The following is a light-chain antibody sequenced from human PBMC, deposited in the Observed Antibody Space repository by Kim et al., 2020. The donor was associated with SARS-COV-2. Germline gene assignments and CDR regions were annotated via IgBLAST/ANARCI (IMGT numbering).Light chain of an antibody. CDR1: DSGSKS. CDR2: YGS. J-gene: IGLJ3*02. V-gene: IGLV3-21*04. CDR3: RVWDSSSGNGV. Sequence: APGKKARMTWGGNDSGSKSVDWYQQKPGQAPVLVIYYGSNRPSGVPERFSGSNSGDTATLTISRVEAGDEDDYYCRVWDSSSGNGVFGGGTQLTVL.